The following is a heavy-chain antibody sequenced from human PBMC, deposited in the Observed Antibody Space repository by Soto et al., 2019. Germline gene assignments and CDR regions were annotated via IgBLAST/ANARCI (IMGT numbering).Heavy chain of an antibody. V-gene: IGHV3-23*01. D-gene: IGHD3-16*01. CDR1: GFKFSNYA. CDR3: AKDRRAGGNSAFYFDF. J-gene: IGHJ4*02. Sequence: GGSLKLSCAASGFKFSNYAMSWVRQAPGKGLEWVSLISATGGGTYYADSVKGRFTISRDNSHNTLYLQVHSLTAEDTAVYYCAKDRRAGGNSAFYFDFWGQGAQVTVSS. CDR2: ISATGGGT.